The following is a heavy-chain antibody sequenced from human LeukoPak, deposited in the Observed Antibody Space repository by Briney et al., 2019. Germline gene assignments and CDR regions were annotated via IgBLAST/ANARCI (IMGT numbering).Heavy chain of an antibody. J-gene: IGHJ3*02. CDR2: ISWNSGSI. CDR1: GFTFDDYA. Sequence: PGGSLRLSCAASGFTFDDYAMHWVRQAPGKGLEWVSGISWNSGSIGYADSVKGRFTISRDNAKNSLYLQMNSLRAEDTALYYCAKDRQRGRVTRGAFDIWGQGTMVTVSS. V-gene: IGHV3-9*01. D-gene: IGHD2-21*02. CDR3: AKDRQRGRVTRGAFDI.